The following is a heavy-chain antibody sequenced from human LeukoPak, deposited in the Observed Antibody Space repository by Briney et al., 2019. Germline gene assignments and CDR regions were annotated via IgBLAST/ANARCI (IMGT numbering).Heavy chain of an antibody. Sequence: PSETLSLTCAVSGGSINSGGYSWSWIRQPPGKGLEWIGYIYHSGSTYYNPSLKSRVTISVDRSKNQFSLKLSSVTAADTAVYYCARGEVQLWLFDYWGQGTLVTVSS. CDR2: IYHSGST. V-gene: IGHV4-30-2*01. CDR3: ARGEVQLWLFDY. D-gene: IGHD5-18*01. CDR1: GGSINSGGYS. J-gene: IGHJ4*02.